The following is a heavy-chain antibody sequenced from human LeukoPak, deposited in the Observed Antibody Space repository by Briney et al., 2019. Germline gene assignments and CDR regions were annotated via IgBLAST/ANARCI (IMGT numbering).Heavy chain of an antibody. Sequence: PGGSLRLSCAASGFTFSSYSMNWVRQAPGKGLEWVSSISSSSSYIYYADSVKGRFTISRDNAKNSLYLQMNSLRAEDTAVYYCARDSYYGSGSYSFDYWDQGTLVTVSS. CDR1: GFTFSSYS. CDR3: ARDSYYGSGSYSFDY. D-gene: IGHD3-10*01. CDR2: ISSSSSYI. J-gene: IGHJ4*02. V-gene: IGHV3-21*01.